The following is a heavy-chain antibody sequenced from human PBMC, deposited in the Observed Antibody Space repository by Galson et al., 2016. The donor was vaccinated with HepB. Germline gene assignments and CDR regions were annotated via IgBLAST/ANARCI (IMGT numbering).Heavy chain of an antibody. V-gene: IGHV1-69*02. CDR3: ANSVGGELITFDA. Sequence: SVKVSCKASGGTFSSYTISWVRQAPGQGLEWMGRIIVSLDVATYARNLQGRVTITADKATSTVYMELSSLRSDDTAVFYCANSVGGELITFDAWGHGTLVTVSP. D-gene: IGHD3-16*01. CDR2: IIVSLDVA. J-gene: IGHJ5*01. CDR1: GGTFSSYT.